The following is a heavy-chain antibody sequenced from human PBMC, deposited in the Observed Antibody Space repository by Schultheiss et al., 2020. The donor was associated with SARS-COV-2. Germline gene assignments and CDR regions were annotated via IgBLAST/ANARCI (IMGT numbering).Heavy chain of an antibody. CDR2: IDHSGGT. D-gene: IGHD5-18*01. Sequence: SETLSLTCAVSGGSISSSNWWSWVRQPPGKGLEWIGEIDHSGGTNYNPSLKSRVTISVDTSKNQFSLKLSSVTAADTAVYYCARSLTAMGEFDPWGQGTLVTVSS. V-gene: IGHV4-4*02. CDR3: ARSLTAMGEFDP. J-gene: IGHJ5*02. CDR1: GGSISSSNW.